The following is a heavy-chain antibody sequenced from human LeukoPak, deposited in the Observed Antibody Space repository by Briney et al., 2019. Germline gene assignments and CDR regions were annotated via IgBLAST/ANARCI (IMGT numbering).Heavy chain of an antibody. CDR3: ARGGYSYGLR. D-gene: IGHD5-18*01. CDR2: INHSGST. J-gene: IGHJ4*02. V-gene: IGHV4-34*01. CDR1: GGSFSGYY. Sequence: PSETLSLTCAVYGGSFSGYYWSWIRQPPGKGLEWIGEINHSGSTNYNPPLKSRVTISVDTSKNQFSLKLSSVTAADTAVYYCARGGYSYGLRWGQGTLVTVSS.